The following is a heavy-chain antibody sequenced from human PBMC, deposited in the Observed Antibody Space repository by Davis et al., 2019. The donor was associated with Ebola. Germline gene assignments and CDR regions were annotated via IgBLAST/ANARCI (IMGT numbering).Heavy chain of an antibody. D-gene: IGHD4-17*01. CDR2: ISYDGSNK. J-gene: IGHJ4*02. V-gene: IGHV3-30-3*01. CDR1: GFTFSSYA. CDR3: ARDYGDYVSDY. Sequence: GESLKISCAASGFTFSSYAMHWVRQAPGKGLEWVAVISYDGSNKYYADSVKGRFTISRDNSKNTLYLQMNSLRAEDTAVYYCARDYGDYVSDYWGQGTLVTVSS.